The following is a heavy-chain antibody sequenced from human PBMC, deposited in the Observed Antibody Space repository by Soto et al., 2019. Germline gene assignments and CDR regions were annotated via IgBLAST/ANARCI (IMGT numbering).Heavy chain of an antibody. Sequence: ASVKVSCKASGYTFTGYYMHWVRQAPGQGLEWMGWINPNSGGTNYAQKFQGWVTMTRDTSISTAYMELSRLRSDDTAVYYCARGGSSGCYHNLFFDYWGQGTLVTVSS. CDR1: GYTFTGYY. CDR3: ARGGSSGCYHNLFFDY. D-gene: IGHD6-19*01. J-gene: IGHJ4*02. V-gene: IGHV1-2*04. CDR2: INPNSGGT.